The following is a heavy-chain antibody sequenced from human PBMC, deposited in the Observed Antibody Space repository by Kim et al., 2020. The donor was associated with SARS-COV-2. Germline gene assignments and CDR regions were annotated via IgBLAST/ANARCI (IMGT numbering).Heavy chain of an antibody. CDR1: GGSFSGYY. J-gene: IGHJ6*04. CDR2: INHSGST. V-gene: IGHV4-34*01. Sequence: SETLSLTCAVYGGSFSGYYWSWIRQPPGKGLEWIGEINHSGSTNYNPSLKSRVTISVDTSKNQFSLKLSSVTAADTAVYYCASANIVVVPAALGLGYYYYYGMDVGGKGTTVTVSS. D-gene: IGHD2-2*01. CDR3: ASANIVVVPAALGLGYYYYYGMDV.